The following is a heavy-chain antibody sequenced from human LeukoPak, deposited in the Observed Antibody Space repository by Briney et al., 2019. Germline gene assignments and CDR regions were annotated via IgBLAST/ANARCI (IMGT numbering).Heavy chain of an antibody. Sequence: SETLSLTCAVNGGSFSGDYWNWIRQPPGKGLEWIGEINHSGSANYNPSLKSRVTISVDTSKNQFSLKLSSVTAADTALYYCARKVYGQYFFDYWGLRTLVTVSS. J-gene: IGHJ4*01. CDR2: INHSGSA. CDR3: ARKVYGQYFFDY. V-gene: IGHV4-34*01. D-gene: IGHD2/OR15-2a*01. CDR1: GGSFSGDY.